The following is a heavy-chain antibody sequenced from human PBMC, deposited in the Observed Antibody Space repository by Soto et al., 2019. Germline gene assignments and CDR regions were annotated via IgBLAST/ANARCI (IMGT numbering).Heavy chain of an antibody. CDR2: INHSGST. V-gene: IGHV4-34*01. Sequence: SETLSLTCAVYGGSFSGYYWSWIRQPPGKGLERIGEINHSGSTNYNPSFKSRVTISVDTSKNHFSLKLSSVTAADTAVYYCARGRRTTVTIDYWGQGTLVTVS. CDR1: GGSFSGYY. CDR3: ARGRRTTVTIDY. J-gene: IGHJ4*02. D-gene: IGHD4-17*01.